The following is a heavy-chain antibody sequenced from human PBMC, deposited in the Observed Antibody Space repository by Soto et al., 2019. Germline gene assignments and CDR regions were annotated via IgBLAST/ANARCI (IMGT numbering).Heavy chain of an antibody. CDR2: IYYSGST. Sequence: SETLCLTCSVSGGSISSSSDYWGWIRQPPGKGLEWIGSIYYSGSTYYNPSLKSRVTISVDTSKNQFSLKLSSVTAADTAVYYCARHEDDYGDVRAAFDIWGQGTMVTVSS. CDR1: GGSISSSSDY. J-gene: IGHJ3*02. CDR3: ARHEDDYGDVRAAFDI. D-gene: IGHD4-17*01. V-gene: IGHV4-39*01.